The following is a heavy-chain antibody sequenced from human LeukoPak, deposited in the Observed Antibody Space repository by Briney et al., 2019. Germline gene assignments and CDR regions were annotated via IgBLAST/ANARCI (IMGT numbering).Heavy chain of an antibody. Sequence: GGSLRLSCAPSGFTFSRHGMHWARQAPGKGLEWVAIISNDGSRKYYAHSVEGRFTISRDNSKNTLYLQMDSLRAEDTAVYYCARDRAWNYFDYWGQGTLVTVSS. CDR3: ARDRAWNYFDY. CDR2: ISNDGSRK. J-gene: IGHJ4*02. V-gene: IGHV3-30*03. D-gene: IGHD3-3*01. CDR1: GFTFSRHG.